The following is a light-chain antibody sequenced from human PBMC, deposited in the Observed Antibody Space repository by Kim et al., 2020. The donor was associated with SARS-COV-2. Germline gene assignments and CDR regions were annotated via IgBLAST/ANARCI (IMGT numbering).Light chain of an antibody. Sequence: QSALTQPRSVSGSPGQSVTISCTGTSSDVGGYDYVSWYQQHPGKAPKLMIYDVSKRPSGVPDRFSGSKSGNTASLTISGLQAEDEADYYCCSSAGTHVVFGGGTKLTVL. V-gene: IGLV2-11*01. CDR2: DVS. CDR1: SSDVGGYDY. J-gene: IGLJ2*01. CDR3: CSSAGTHVV.